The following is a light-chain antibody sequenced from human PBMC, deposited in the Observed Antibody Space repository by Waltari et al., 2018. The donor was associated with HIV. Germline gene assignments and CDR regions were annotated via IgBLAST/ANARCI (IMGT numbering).Light chain of an antibody. CDR2: YTN. CDR3: LLYMGSGVWV. CDR1: SGSVARSFY. V-gene: IGLV8-61*01. J-gene: IGLJ3*02. Sequence: QTVVTQEPSFSVSPGGTVTRACGLSSGSVARSFYPGWNQQTPGQAPRTLSTYTNTRSARVPDRFSGSILGNRAALTITGAQADDESAYYCLLYMGSGVWVFGGGTKLTVL.